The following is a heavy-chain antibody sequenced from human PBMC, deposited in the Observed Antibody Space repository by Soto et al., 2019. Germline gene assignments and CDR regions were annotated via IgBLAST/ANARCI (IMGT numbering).Heavy chain of an antibody. D-gene: IGHD3-22*01. CDR1: GGTFSSYA. CDR3: ARAAYYYDSSGHFDY. V-gene: IGHV1-69*01. CDR2: IIPIFGTA. J-gene: IGHJ4*02. Sequence: QVQLVQAGAEVKKPGSSVKVSCKASGGTFSSYAISWVRQAPGQGLEWMGGIIPIFGTANYAQKFQGRVTITADESTSTAYMELSSLKSEDTAVYYCARAAYYYDSSGHFDYWGQGTLVTLSS.